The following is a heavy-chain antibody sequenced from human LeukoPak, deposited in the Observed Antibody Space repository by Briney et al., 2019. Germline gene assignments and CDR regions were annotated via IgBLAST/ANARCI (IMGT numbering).Heavy chain of an antibody. CDR3: ARDGRKYYDSMPVFGP. D-gene: IGHD3-22*01. J-gene: IGHJ5*02. CDR2: INPNSGGT. V-gene: IGHV1-2*02. Sequence: ASVKVSCRASGYTFTGNYMHWVRQAPGQGLEWMGWINPNSGGTNYAQKFQGRVTMTRDTSIGTAYMELNRLRSDDTAVYYCARDGRKYYDSMPVFGPWGQGTLVTVSS. CDR1: GYTFTGNY.